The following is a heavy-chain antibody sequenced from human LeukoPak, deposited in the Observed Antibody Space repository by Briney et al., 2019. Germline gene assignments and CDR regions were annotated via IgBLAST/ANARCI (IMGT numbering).Heavy chain of an antibody. Sequence: PSETLSLTCTVSGGSISSSSYYWGWIRQPPGKGLEWIGSIYYSGSTYYNPSLKSRVTISVDTSKNQFSLKLSSVTAADTAVYYCARGNSGYEGFFYYYYYMDVWGKGTTVTVSS. V-gene: IGHV4-39*01. CDR1: GGSISSSSYY. D-gene: IGHD5-12*01. CDR2: IYYSGST. J-gene: IGHJ6*03. CDR3: ARGNSGYEGFFYYYYYMDV.